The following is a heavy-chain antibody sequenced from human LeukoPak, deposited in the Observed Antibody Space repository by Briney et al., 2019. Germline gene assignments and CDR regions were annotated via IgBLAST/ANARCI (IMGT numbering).Heavy chain of an antibody. V-gene: IGHV3-23*01. Sequence: PGGSLRLSCAASGFTFSSYAISWVRQAPGKGLEWVSAISGSGGSTYYADSVKGRFTISRDNSKNTLYLQMNSLRAEDTAVYYCAKDKYQLLYVNWFDPWGQGTLVTVSS. CDR1: GFTFSSYA. CDR2: ISGSGGST. D-gene: IGHD2-2*02. CDR3: AKDKYQLLYVNWFDP. J-gene: IGHJ5*02.